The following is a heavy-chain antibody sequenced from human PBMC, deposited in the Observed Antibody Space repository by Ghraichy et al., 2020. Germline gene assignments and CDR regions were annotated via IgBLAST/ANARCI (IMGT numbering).Heavy chain of an antibody. CDR2: IDSCGATT. D-gene: IGHD1-26*01. V-gene: IGHV3-23*01. CDR3: AEGGVGTTRRDFDY. J-gene: IGHJ4*02. Sequence: GGSLRLSCAASGFTFRVYAMSWVRQAPGKGLEWVSSIDSCGATTHYADSVRGRFTISRDNSKNTLYLQLNSLRAEDTAVYYCAEGGVGTTRRDFDYWGQGTLVTVSP. CDR1: GFTFRVYA.